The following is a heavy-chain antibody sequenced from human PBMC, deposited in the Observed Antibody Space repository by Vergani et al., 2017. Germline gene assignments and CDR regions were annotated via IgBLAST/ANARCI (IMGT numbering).Heavy chain of an antibody. CDR2: ISRNSNSI. D-gene: IGHD6-6*01. Sequence: EVQLEESGGGLVLPGRSLRLSCVASGLTSAGYAMHWVRQAPGKGLEWVSGISRNSNSIGYAESVKCRFTISRENVKNSLYWQMNSLRAEDTALYYCAKDLRTSSGGGWFDPWGQGTLVTVSS. CDR1: GLTSAGYA. CDR3: AKDLRTSSGGGWFDP. J-gene: IGHJ5*02. V-gene: IGHV3-9*02.